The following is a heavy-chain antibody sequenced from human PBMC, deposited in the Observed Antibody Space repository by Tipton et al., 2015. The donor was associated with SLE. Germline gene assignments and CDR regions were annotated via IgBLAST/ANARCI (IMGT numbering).Heavy chain of an antibody. D-gene: IGHD5-12*01. CDR3: ARGRTIVATRHRVDAFDI. Sequence: TLSLTCTVSGGSISSHYWSWIRQPPGKGLEWIGYIYYSGSTNYNPSLKSRVTISVDTSKNQFSLKLSSVTAADTAVYYCARGRTIVATRHRVDAFDIWGQGTMVTVSS. V-gene: IGHV4-59*11. CDR1: GGSISSHY. J-gene: IGHJ3*02. CDR2: IYYSGST.